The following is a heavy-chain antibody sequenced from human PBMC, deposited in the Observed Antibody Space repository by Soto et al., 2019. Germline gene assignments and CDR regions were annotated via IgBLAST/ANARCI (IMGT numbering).Heavy chain of an antibody. CDR2: IFYGGSTTY. J-gene: IGHJ4*02. CDR1: GGSISGHY. CDR3: ARVGSSGWSPDY. Sequence: SETLSLTCTVSGGSISGHYWIWIRQPPGEGMEWIGYIFYGGSTTYNNNPSLKSRVSISVDTSKNQFYLRLSSVTAADTAVYYCARVGSSGWSPDYWGQGTLVTVSS. V-gene: IGHV4-59*11. D-gene: IGHD6-19*01.